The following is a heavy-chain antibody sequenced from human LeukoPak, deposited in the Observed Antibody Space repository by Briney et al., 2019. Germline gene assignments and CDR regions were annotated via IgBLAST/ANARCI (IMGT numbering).Heavy chain of an antibody. J-gene: IGHJ4*02. D-gene: IGHD3-22*01. Sequence: GGSLRLSCAASGFTFSSYGMHWVRQAPGKGLEWVAFISYHGSNKYYADSVKGRFTISRDNSKNTLYLQMNILRAEDTAVYYCAKDWGYYYDSSGSYYFDYWGQGTLVTVTS. CDR1: GFTFSSYG. CDR2: ISYHGSNK. CDR3: AKDWGYYYDSSGSYYFDY. V-gene: IGHV3-30*02.